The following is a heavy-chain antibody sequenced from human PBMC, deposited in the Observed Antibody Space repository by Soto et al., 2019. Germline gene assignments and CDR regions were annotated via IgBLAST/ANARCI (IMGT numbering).Heavy chain of an antibody. CDR3: AHFSIAGMAAAGPLSGMDV. J-gene: IGHJ6*02. Sequence: QITLKESGPTLVKPTQTLTLTCTFSGFSLSTSEVGVGWIRQPPGKALEWLALIYRGDDKRYSPSLKSRLTTTKHTSKNQVVLTMTNMDPVDTATYYGAHFSIAGMAAAGPLSGMDVWGQGTTVTVSS. D-gene: IGHD6-13*01. V-gene: IGHV2-5*02. CDR1: GFSLSTSEVG. CDR2: IYRGDDK.